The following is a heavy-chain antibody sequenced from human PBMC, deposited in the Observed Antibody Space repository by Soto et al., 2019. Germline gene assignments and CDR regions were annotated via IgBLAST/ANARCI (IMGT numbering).Heavy chain of an antibody. CDR3: GSTYYYDSSGHGFDP. CDR2: LYYSGST. V-gene: IGHV4-39*01. D-gene: IGHD3-22*01. Sequence: QLQLQESGPGLVKPSKTLSLTCTVSGGSISTSSYYWAWIRQPPGKGLEWIGSLYYSGSTYYNPSLKSRVTISVDTSKNQFSLKLTSVTAADTAVYYCGSTYYYDSSGHGFDPWGQGTLVTVSS. J-gene: IGHJ5*02. CDR1: GGSISTSSYY.